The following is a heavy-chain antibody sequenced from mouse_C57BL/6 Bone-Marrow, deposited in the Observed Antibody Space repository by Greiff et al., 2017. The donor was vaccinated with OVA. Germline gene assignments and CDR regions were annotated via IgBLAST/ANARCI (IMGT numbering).Heavy chain of an antibody. J-gene: IGHJ4*01. V-gene: IGHV7-1*01. CDR1: GFTFSDFY. Sequence: EVHLVESGEGLVQSGRSLRLSCATSGFTFSDFYMEWVRQAPGKGLEWIAASRNKANDYTTEYSASVKGRFIVSRDTSQSILYLQMNALRAEDTAIYYCARDITTVVEGGYAMDYWGQGTSVTVSS. CDR3: ARDITTVVEGGYAMDY. D-gene: IGHD1-1*01. CDR2: SRNKANDYTT.